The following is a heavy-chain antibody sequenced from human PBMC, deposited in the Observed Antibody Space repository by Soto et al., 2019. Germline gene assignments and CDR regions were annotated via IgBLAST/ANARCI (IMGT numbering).Heavy chain of an antibody. CDR2: TSSDGSSK. Sequence: ESGGGVVLPGKSLRLSCAASGFIYSTYGMHWVRQAPGKGLEWVTMTSSDGSSKYYADSVKGRFTISRDNSRNTLYLQMNSLRPEDTAVYYCAKDLYGSGWYNYFDPWGQGTLVTVSS. D-gene: IGHD6-19*01. J-gene: IGHJ5*02. CDR3: AKDLYGSGWYNYFDP. CDR1: GFIYSTYG. V-gene: IGHV3-30*18.